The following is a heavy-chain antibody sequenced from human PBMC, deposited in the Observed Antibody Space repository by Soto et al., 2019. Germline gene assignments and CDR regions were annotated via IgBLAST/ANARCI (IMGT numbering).Heavy chain of an antibody. V-gene: IGHV1-69*01. CDR3: ARNGTSGSSRSGMDV. CDR2: VVPILGTP. J-gene: IGHJ6*01. D-gene: IGHD6-6*01. CDR1: GGSFETFI. Sequence: QVQLVQSGAEVKEPGPSVKVSCKASGGSFETFIMNWVRQTPGRGLEWMGGVVPILGTPTYAERFKGKVKISATRSAGPTQMEVTSLKSEDSGIYYCARNGTSGSSRSGMDVWGQGTTVIVSS.